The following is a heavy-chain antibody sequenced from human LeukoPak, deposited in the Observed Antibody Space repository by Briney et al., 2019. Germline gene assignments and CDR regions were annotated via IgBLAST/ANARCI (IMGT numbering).Heavy chain of an antibody. J-gene: IGHJ4*02. D-gene: IGHD5-12*01. Sequence: GRSLRLSCAASGFTFSNYGMHWVRQAPGKGLEWVAVIWYDGSNKYCADSVKGRFTISRDNSKNTLYLQINSLRAEDTAVYYCARGTGAQSGYDFLFDYWGQGTLVTVSS. CDR2: IWYDGSNK. CDR1: GFTFSNYG. V-gene: IGHV3-33*01. CDR3: ARGTGAQSGYDFLFDY.